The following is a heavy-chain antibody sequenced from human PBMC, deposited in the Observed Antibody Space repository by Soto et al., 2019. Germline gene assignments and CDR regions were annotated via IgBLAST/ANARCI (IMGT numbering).Heavy chain of an antibody. CDR3: AYSSGWYGLNYYYYMDV. Sequence: PSETLSLTCAVYGGSFSGYYWSWIRQPPGKGLEWIGEINHSGSTNYNPSLKSRVTISVDTSKNQFSLKLSSVTAADTAVYYCAYSSGWYGLNYYYYMDVWGKGTTVTVSS. D-gene: IGHD6-19*01. J-gene: IGHJ6*03. V-gene: IGHV4-34*01. CDR1: GGSFSGYY. CDR2: INHSGST.